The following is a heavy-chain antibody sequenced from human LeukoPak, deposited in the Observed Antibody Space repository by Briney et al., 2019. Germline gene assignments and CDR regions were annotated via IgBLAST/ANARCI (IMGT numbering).Heavy chain of an antibody. J-gene: IGHJ4*02. CDR3: ARERYCSSTSCYSFDY. CDR2: INPSGGST. V-gene: IGHV1-46*01. CDR1: GYTFSNYG. Sequence: ASVKVSCKASGYTFSNYGITWVRQAPGQGLEWMGIINPSGGSTSYAQKFQGRVTMTRDMSTSTVYMELSSLRSEDTAVYYCARERYCSSTSCYSFDYWGQGTLVTVSS. D-gene: IGHD2-2*01.